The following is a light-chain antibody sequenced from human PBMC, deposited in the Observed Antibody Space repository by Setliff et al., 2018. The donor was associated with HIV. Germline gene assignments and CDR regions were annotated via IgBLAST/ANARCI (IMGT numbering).Light chain of an antibody. V-gene: IGKV1-12*01. CDR1: QGIGRW. CDR3: QQANSFPPGGFT. Sequence: DIQMTQSPSPVYASVGDTVTITCRASQGIGRWLAWYQQKPGKAPKLLIYAASHLQSGVPSRFSGSGSGTDFTLTITSLQPEDFATYYCQQANSFPPGGFTFGPGTKVDIK. CDR2: AAS. J-gene: IGKJ3*01.